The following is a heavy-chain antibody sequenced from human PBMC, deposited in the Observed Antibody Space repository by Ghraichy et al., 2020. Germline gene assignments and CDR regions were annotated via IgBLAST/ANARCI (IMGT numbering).Heavy chain of an antibody. Sequence: ASVKVSCKASGYTFTGYYMHWVRQAPGQGLEWMGWINPNSGGTNYAQKFQGRVTMTRDTSISTAYMELSRLRSDDTAVYYCARPLGYCSGGSCYHEYFQHWGQGTLVTVSS. D-gene: IGHD2-15*01. CDR1: GYTFTGYY. CDR2: INPNSGGT. CDR3: ARPLGYCSGGSCYHEYFQH. V-gene: IGHV1-2*02. J-gene: IGHJ1*01.